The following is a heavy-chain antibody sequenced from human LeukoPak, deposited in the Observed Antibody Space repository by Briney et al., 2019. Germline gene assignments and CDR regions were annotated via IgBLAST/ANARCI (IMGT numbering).Heavy chain of an antibody. CDR2: IYYSGST. V-gene: IGHV4-59*01. CDR1: GGSIRSYY. CDR3: AREQAYYYDSSYYYYYGMDV. Sequence: SETLSLTCTVSGGSIRSYYWSWIRQPPGKGLEWIGYIYYSGSTNYNPSLKSRVSISVDTSKNQFSLKLSSVTAADTAVYYCAREQAYYYDSSYYYYYGMDVWAKGPRSPSP. J-gene: IGHJ6*02. D-gene: IGHD3-22*01.